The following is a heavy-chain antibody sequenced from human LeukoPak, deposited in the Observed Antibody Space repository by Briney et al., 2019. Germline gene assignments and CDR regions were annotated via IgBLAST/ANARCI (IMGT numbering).Heavy chain of an antibody. J-gene: IGHJ4*02. D-gene: IGHD3-22*01. CDR3: ASDSSRYYYDSSGYYDY. Sequence: ASVKVSCKASGGTFSSYAISWVRQAPGQGLEWMGRIIPIFGTANYAQKFQGRVTITTDESTSTAYMELSSLRSEDTAVYYCASDSSRYYYDSSGYYDYWGQGTLVTVSS. CDR2: IIPIFGTA. CDR1: GGTFSSYA. V-gene: IGHV1-69*05.